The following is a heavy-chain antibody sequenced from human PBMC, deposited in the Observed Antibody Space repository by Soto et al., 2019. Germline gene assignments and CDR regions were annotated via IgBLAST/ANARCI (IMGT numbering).Heavy chain of an antibody. CDR3: ARDRGVGATCFDY. CDR1: GFTFSSYG. V-gene: IGHV3-33*01. Sequence: PGGSLRLSCAASGFTFSSYGMHWVRQAPGKGLEWVAVIWYDGSNKYYADSVKGRFTISRDNSKNTLYLQMNSLRAEDTAVYYCARDRGVGATCFDYWGQGTPVTVSS. D-gene: IGHD1-26*01. CDR2: IWYDGSNK. J-gene: IGHJ4*02.